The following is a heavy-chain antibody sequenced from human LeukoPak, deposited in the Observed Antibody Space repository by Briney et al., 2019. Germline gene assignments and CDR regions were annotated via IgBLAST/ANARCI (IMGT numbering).Heavy chain of an antibody. CDR1: GGSISSGGYS. J-gene: IGHJ4*02. D-gene: IGHD3-10*01. Sequence: ASETLSLTCAVSGGSISSGGYSWSWIRQPPGKGLEWIGYIYHSGSTYYNPSLKSRVTIYVDTSKNQFSLKLTSVTAADTAVYYCARLYGSGSYPPSNFDYWGQGTLVTVSS. CDR2: IYHSGST. V-gene: IGHV4-30-2*03. CDR3: ARLYGSGSYPPSNFDY.